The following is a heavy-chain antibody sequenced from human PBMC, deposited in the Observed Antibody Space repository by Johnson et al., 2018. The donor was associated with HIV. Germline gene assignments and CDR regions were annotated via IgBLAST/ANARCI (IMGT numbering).Heavy chain of an antibody. CDR2: ISYDGSNK. Sequence: QVQLVESGGGVVQPGRSLRLSCAASGFSFSNYAMHWVRQAPGKGLEWVAIISYDGSNKYYADSVKGRFTISRDNAKNSLYLQMNSLRAEDTSVYYCARGQLDNAFDIWGQGTMVTVFS. D-gene: IGHD6-13*01. CDR1: GFSFSNYA. J-gene: IGHJ3*02. V-gene: IGHV3-30-3*01. CDR3: ARGQLDNAFDI.